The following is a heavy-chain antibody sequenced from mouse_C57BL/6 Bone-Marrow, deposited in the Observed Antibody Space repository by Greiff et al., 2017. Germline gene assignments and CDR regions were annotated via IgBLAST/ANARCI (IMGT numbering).Heavy chain of an antibody. CDR1: GYTFTSYT. Sequence: QVQLQQSGAELARPGASVKMSCKASGYTFTSYTMHWVKQRPGQGLEWIGYINPSSGYTKYNQKFKDQATLTADKSSSTPYMQLTRLTSEDSAVYYGARWAVRGMNWYLDVWGTGTTGTVSS. CDR3: ARWAVRGMNWYLDV. V-gene: IGHV1-4*01. J-gene: IGHJ1*03. CDR2: INPSSGYT.